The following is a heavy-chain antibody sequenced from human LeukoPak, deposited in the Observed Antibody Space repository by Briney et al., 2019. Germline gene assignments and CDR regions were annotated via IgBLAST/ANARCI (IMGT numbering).Heavy chain of an antibody. CDR2: INWNGGST. J-gene: IGHJ4*02. Sequence: GGSLRLSCAASGFTFDDYGMSWVRQAPGQGREWGSSINWNGGSTGYADSVKGRFTSSRDNAKNSLYLQMNSLRAEDTALYYCARDAQLRYFDWYFDYWGQGTLVTVSS. CDR3: ARDAQLRYFDWYFDY. D-gene: IGHD3-9*01. V-gene: IGHV3-20*04. CDR1: GFTFDDYG.